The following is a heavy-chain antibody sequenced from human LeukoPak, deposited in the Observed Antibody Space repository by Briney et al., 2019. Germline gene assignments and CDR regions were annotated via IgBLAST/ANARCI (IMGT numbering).Heavy chain of an antibody. CDR3: AGDNWGSDY. Sequence: PSETLSLTCAVYGGSFSGYYWSWSRQPPGRGLEWIGEINHSGSTNYNPSLKSRVTISVDTSKNQFSLKLSSVTAADTAVYYCAGDNWGSDYWGQGTLVTVSS. D-gene: IGHD7-27*01. CDR1: GGSFSGYY. V-gene: IGHV4-34*01. J-gene: IGHJ4*02. CDR2: INHSGST.